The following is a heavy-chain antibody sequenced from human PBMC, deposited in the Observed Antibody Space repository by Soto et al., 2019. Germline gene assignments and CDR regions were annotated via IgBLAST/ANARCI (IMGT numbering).Heavy chain of an antibody. D-gene: IGHD3-22*01. CDR2: IYYSGST. CDR1: GGSISSGDYY. V-gene: IGHV4-30-4*01. Sequence: ASETRSLTCTVSGGSISSGDYYWSWIRQPPGKGLEWIGYIYYSGSTYYNPSLKSRVTISVDTSKNQFSLKLSSVTAADTAVYYCASGSYYYDSSGFYHYWGRGTLVTVSS. J-gene: IGHJ4*02. CDR3: ASGSYYYDSSGFYHY.